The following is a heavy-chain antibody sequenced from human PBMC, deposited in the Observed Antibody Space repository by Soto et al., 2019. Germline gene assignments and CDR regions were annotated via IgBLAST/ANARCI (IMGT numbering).Heavy chain of an antibody. Sequence: QVQLVESGGGLVEPGGSLILSCAASGFPFSGSYMNWFRQAPRKGLAGASYISNSGSTIYNPDSVKGRLTISRDNAKNSLSLQKNCLRAEDTAVYYCARGRYSGGIAYYFDSWGQGTLVTVSS. CDR3: ARGRYSGGIAYYFDS. D-gene: IGHD6-19*01. CDR1: GFPFSGSY. J-gene: IGHJ4*02. V-gene: IGHV3-11*01. CDR2: ISNSGSTI.